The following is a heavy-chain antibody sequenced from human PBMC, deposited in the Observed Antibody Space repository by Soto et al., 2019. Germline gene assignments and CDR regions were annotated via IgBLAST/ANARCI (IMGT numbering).Heavy chain of an antibody. CDR2: IYYSGST. Sequence: SETLSLTSPVSGGTIGSGGYYWSWIRQHPGKGLEWIGYIYYSGSTYYNPSLKSRVTISVDTSKNQFSLKLSSVTAADTAVYYCARGGGVPAATWFDPWGQGTLVTVSS. V-gene: IGHV4-31*03. CDR1: GGTIGSGGYY. D-gene: IGHD2-2*01. CDR3: ARGGGVPAATWFDP. J-gene: IGHJ5*02.